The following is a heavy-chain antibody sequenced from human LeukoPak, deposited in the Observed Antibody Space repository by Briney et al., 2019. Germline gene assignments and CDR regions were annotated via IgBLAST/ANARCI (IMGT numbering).Heavy chain of an antibody. CDR3: ARGLGAFDY. J-gene: IGHJ4*02. V-gene: IGHV1-18*01. D-gene: IGHD3-10*01. CDR2: ISAYNGKT. Sequence: ASVKVSCKASGYTFTSQGISWVRQAPGQGFESMGWISAYNGKTEYAEKFQGRVTMSTDTSTSTAYLELTSLTSDDTAVYFCARGLGAFDYRGQGTLVTVSS. CDR1: GYTFTSQG.